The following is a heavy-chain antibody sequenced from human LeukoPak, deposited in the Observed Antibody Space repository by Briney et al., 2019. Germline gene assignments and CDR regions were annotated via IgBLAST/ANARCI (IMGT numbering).Heavy chain of an antibody. CDR1: GGSFSGYY. J-gene: IGHJ4*02. D-gene: IGHD5-12*01. CDR3: ARQGADSGYADFFDY. CDR2: INHSGST. Sequence: SETLSLTCAVYGGSFSGYYWSWIRQPPGKGLEWIGEINHSGSTNYNPSLKSRVTISVDTSKNQSSLKLSSVTAADTAVYYCARQGADSGYADFFDYWGQGTLVTVSS. V-gene: IGHV4-34*01.